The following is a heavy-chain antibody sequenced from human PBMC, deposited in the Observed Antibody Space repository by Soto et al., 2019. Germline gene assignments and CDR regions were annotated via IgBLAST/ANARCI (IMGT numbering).Heavy chain of an antibody. Sequence: QVQLQQWGAGLLKPSETLSLTCAVYGGSFSGYYWSWIRQPPGKVLEWLGEINHSGSTNDNPSLKSRVTISVDTSKNQFYLKLSSVTAADTAVYYCARGNGRPDGSGDDYCGMDVWGQGTTVTVSS. CDR3: ARGNGRPDGSGDDYCGMDV. D-gene: IGHD3-10*01. J-gene: IGHJ6*02. CDR1: GGSFSGYY. V-gene: IGHV4-34*01. CDR2: INHSGST.